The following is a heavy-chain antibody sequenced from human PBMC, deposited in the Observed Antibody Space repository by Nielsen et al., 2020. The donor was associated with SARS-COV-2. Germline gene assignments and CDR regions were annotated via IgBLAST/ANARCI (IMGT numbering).Heavy chain of an antibody. D-gene: IGHD6-13*01. V-gene: IGHV3-13*01. CDR1: GFTFSSYD. Sequence: GGSLRLSCAASGFTFSSYDMHWVRQATGKGLEWVSAIGTAGDTYYPGSVKGRFTISRENAKNSLYLQMNSLRAGDTAVYYCARGGARAGSSGEYYFDYWGQGTLVTVSS. CDR2: IGTAGDT. J-gene: IGHJ4*02. CDR3: ARGGARAGSSGEYYFDY.